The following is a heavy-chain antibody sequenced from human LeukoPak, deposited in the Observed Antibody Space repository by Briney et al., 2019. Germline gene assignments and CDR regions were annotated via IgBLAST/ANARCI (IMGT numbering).Heavy chain of an antibody. CDR2: IYSGGST. D-gene: IGHD1-26*01. CDR1: GFTFSSYA. J-gene: IGHJ3*02. V-gene: IGHV3-53*01. Sequence: PGGSLRLSCAASGFTFSSYAMSWVRQAPGKGLEWVSIIYSGGSTFYADSVKGRFTISRDNSKNTLYLQMNSLRAEDMAVYYCARGGSYFSAFDIWGQGTMVTVSS. CDR3: ARGGSYFSAFDI.